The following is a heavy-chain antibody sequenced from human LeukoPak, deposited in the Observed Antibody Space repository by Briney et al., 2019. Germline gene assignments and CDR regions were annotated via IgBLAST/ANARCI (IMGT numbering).Heavy chain of an antibody. V-gene: IGHV4-34*01. CDR3: ARGATISETGYFDF. J-gene: IGHJ4*03. D-gene: IGHD1-1*01. CDR1: GGSFSRYY. Sequence: SETLSLTCAVYGGSFSRYYWSWIRQSSGKGLEWIAEIDHRGDTNYNPSAKSRVTISVDTSKNQFSLKVRSLSAADTAVYYCARGATISETGYFDFWGQGTLVTVSS. CDR2: IDHRGDT.